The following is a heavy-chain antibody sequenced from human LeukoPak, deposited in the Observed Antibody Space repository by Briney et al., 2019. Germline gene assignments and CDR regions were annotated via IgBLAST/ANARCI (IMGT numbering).Heavy chain of an antibody. V-gene: IGHV4-59*01. CDR2: IYYSGRT. CDR1: GGSISSYY. Sequence: SETLSLTCTVSGGSISSYYWSWIRQPPGKGLEWIGYIYYSGRTNYNPSLKSRVTISVDTSKNQFSLKLSSVTAADTAVYYCAREYSSSWYVGWFDPWGQGTLVTVSS. CDR3: AREYSSSWYVGWFDP. J-gene: IGHJ5*02. D-gene: IGHD6-13*01.